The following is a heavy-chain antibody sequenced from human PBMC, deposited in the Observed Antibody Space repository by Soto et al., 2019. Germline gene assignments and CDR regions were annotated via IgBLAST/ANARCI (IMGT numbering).Heavy chain of an antibody. D-gene: IGHD6-19*01. CDR3: ARFFGSGFDY. CDR2: ISTSGATR. Sequence: EVQLVESGGGLVQPGGSLRLSCVASGFTFSTDSINWVRQAPGKGLEWVAHISTSGATRYYADSVKGRFTISRDNAKTLLYLPMDSLRNEDTAVYYCARFFGSGFDYLGQGTLVTVSS. J-gene: IGHJ4*02. CDR1: GFTFSTDS. V-gene: IGHV3-48*02.